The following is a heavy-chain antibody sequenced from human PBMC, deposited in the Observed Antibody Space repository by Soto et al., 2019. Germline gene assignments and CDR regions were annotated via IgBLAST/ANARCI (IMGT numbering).Heavy chain of an antibody. Sequence: QAQLVQSGAEVKEPGASVKVSCKASGYAFGSFGIAWLRRAPGQGPEWVGWISTYNGKTNFGQKFQGRVTLTTDTSTTTAYMELRSLTSDDTAVYYCARDVRVGDNMDDFEIWGQGTMVTVSS. CDR2: ISTYNGKT. D-gene: IGHD1-26*01. J-gene: IGHJ3*02. CDR1: GYAFGSFG. V-gene: IGHV1-18*01. CDR3: ARDVRVGDNMDDFEI.